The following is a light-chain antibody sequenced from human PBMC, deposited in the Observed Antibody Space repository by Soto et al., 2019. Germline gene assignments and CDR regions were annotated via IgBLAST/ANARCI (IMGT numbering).Light chain of an antibody. CDR2: DAS. Sequence: DIQMTQSPSTLSASVGDTVTVTCRASQSVSGWLAWYQQKPGEAPKLLIYDASALPRGVPSRFSGSGSGTKFTLNFASLQHADFATCECQHCNSYSEAFGQGTKVELK. J-gene: IGKJ1*01. V-gene: IGKV1-5*01. CDR3: QHCNSYSEA. CDR1: QSVSGW.